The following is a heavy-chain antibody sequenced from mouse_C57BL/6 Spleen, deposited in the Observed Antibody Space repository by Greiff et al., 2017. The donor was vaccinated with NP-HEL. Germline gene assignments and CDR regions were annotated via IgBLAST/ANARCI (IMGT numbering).Heavy chain of an antibody. Sequence: EVNVVESGGGLVQPGGSLSLSCAASGFTFTDYYMSWVRQPPGKALEWLGFIRNKANGYTTEYSASVKGRFTISRDNSQSILYLQMNALRAEDSATYYCARYYYYGSSLYFDYWGQGTTLTVSS. CDR2: IRNKANGYTT. V-gene: IGHV7-3*01. D-gene: IGHD1-1*01. CDR1: GFTFTDYY. J-gene: IGHJ2*01. CDR3: ARYYYYGSSLYFDY.